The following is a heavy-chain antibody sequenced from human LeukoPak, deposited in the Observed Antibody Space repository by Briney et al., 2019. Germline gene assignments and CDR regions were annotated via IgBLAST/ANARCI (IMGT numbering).Heavy chain of an antibody. D-gene: IGHD5-18*01. V-gene: IGHV4-34*01. CDR3: AMRGYSYGPIDY. CDR1: GGSFSGYY. J-gene: IGHJ4*02. CDR2: INHSGST. Sequence: SAPLSLPCAFYGGSFSGYYWRWIRQPPGKGLEWIGEINHSGSTNYNPSLKSRVTISVDTSKNQFSLKLSSVTAADTTVYYCAMRGYSYGPIDYWGQGTLVTVSS.